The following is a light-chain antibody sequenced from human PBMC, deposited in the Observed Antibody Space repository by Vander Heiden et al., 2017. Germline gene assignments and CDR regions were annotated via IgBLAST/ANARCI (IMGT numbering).Light chain of an antibody. CDR3: VLYLRTGIWV. CDR2: NTN. CDR1: SGSVSTTYF. V-gene: IGLV8-61*01. Sequence: QTVVTQEQSVSVSPASTVTLPFVLISGSVSTTYFPRLYQQTPGQAPRTLFYNTNTRSSGVPDRFSGSILGNKAALTITGAQADDESDYYCVLYLRTGIWVFGGGTKLTVL. J-gene: IGLJ3*02.